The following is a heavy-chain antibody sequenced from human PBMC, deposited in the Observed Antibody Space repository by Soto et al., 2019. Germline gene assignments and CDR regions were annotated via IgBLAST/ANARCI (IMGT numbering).Heavy chain of an antibody. J-gene: IGHJ6*02. CDR1: GLTCSDYY. CDR2: ISSSGSTI. Sequence: PVGSLRLSWAASGLTCSDYYMSWIRQAPGKGLEWVSYISSSGSTIYYADSVKGRFTISRDNSKNTVYLQMNSLRAEDTAVYYCAIITFGTYGMDVWGQGTTVTVSS. V-gene: IGHV3-11*01. CDR3: AIITFGTYGMDV. D-gene: IGHD3-10*01.